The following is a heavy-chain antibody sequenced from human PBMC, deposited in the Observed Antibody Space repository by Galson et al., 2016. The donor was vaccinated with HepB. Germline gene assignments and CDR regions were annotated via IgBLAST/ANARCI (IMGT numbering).Heavy chain of an antibody. V-gene: IGHV3-9*01. J-gene: IGHJ4*02. D-gene: IGHD6-13*01. CDR2: ISWNSGRI. Sequence: SLRLSCAASGFTFDVYAMHWVRQAPGKGLEWVSGISWNSGRIGYADSVKGRFTISSDNATNSLFLQMNSLRPEDTALYYCAKDTSYSSSWFYFDYWGQGALVTVSS. CDR1: GFTFDVYA. CDR3: AKDTSYSSSWFYFDY.